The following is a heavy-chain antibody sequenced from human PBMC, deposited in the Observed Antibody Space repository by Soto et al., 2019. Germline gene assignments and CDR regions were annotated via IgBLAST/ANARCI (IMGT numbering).Heavy chain of an antibody. CDR3: ARGVVIPTIDAFDL. CDR1: GGSPSGYY. Sequence: ETLSLTCNVSGGSPSGYYWSWIRQPAGKGLEWIGRIYFSGDTHYNPSLKSRVTMSIDSSKNQFSLRLTSVTAADTAVYSCARGVVIPTIDAFDLWGQGTLVTVSS. V-gene: IGHV4-4*07. J-gene: IGHJ3*01. D-gene: IGHD3-22*01. CDR2: IYFSGDT.